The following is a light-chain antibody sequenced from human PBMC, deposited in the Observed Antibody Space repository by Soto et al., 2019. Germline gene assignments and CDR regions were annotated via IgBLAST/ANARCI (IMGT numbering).Light chain of an antibody. CDR3: QQYDNLPPTWT. J-gene: IGKJ1*01. Sequence: DIQMTQSPSSLSASVGDRFTITCQAIQDISNYLNWYQQKPGKAPKLLIYDASNLETGVPSRFSGSGSGTDFTFTISSLQPEDIATYYCQQYDNLPPTWTFGQGTKVDIK. CDR1: QDISNY. V-gene: IGKV1-33*01. CDR2: DAS.